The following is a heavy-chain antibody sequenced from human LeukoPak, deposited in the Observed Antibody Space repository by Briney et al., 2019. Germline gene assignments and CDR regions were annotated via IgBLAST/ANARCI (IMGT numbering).Heavy chain of an antibody. CDR1: RFTVSSNY. Sequence: GGSLRLSCAASRFTVSSNYMSWVRQAPGKGLEWVSVIYSGGSTYYADSVKGRFTISRDNSKNTLYLQMNSLRAEDTAVYYCARDLWWELPQLGGNYWGQGTLVTVSS. D-gene: IGHD1-26*01. V-gene: IGHV3-53*01. CDR2: IYSGGST. CDR3: ARDLWWELPQLGGNY. J-gene: IGHJ4*02.